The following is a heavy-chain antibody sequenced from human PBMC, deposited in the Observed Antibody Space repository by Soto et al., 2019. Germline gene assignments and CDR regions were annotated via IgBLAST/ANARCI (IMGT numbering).Heavy chain of an antibody. CDR1: GGSISSYY. D-gene: IGHD3-3*01. Sequence: SETLSLTCTVSGGSISSYYWSWIRQPPGKGLEWIGYIYYSGSTNYNPSLKSRVTISVDTSKNQFSLKLSSVTAADTAVYYCARREKSGYVDYWGQGTLVTVSS. CDR3: ARREKSGYVDY. J-gene: IGHJ4*02. V-gene: IGHV4-59*08. CDR2: IYYSGST.